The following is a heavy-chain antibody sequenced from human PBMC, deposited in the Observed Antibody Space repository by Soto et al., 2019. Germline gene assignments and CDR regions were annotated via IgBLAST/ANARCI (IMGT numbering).Heavy chain of an antibody. V-gene: IGHV3-23*01. CDR2: INSSGGST. J-gene: IGHJ4*02. Sequence: EVQLLESGGGLVRPGGSLRLSCAASGITLSSYAVTWLRQTPGKGLAWVGGINSSGGSTSYAVAVKGRFTISRDNSKNTVSLQMNSLKSEDKAVYYCANSFFPEAPLDYWGRGTLVTVSS. CDR1: GITLSSYA. CDR3: ANSFFPEAPLDY. D-gene: IGHD3-3*02.